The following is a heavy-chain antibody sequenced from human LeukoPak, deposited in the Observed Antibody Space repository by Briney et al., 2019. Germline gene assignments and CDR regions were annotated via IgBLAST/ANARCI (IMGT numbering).Heavy chain of an antibody. D-gene: IGHD4-17*01. Sequence: GGSLRLSCVGSGFSFSNFGIHWVRQGPGKGLEWVAFMSYDGSNKWYADAVKGRFTISRDNSKNTLYLQMNSLRAEDTAVYYCAKDLGGARFGYWGQGTLVTVSS. V-gene: IGHV3-30*18. CDR1: GFSFSNFG. CDR3: AKDLGGARFGY. J-gene: IGHJ4*02. CDR2: MSYDGSNK.